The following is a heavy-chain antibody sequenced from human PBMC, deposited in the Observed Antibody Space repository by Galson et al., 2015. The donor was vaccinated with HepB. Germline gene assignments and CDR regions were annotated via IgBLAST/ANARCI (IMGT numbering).Heavy chain of an antibody. CDR3: ARVAVAVAGTFDY. J-gene: IGHJ4*02. Sequence: SLRLSCAASGFTFSSYSMNWVRQAPGKGLEWVSSISSSSSYIYYADSVKGRFTISRDNAKNSLYLQMNSLRAEDTAVYYCARVAVAVAGTFDYWGQGTLVTVSS. CDR2: ISSSSSYI. CDR1: GFTFSSYS. D-gene: IGHD6-19*01. V-gene: IGHV3-21*01.